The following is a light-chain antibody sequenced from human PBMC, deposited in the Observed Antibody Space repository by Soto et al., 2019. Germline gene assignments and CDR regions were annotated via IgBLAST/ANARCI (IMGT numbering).Light chain of an antibody. J-gene: IGKJ1*01. CDR1: QSVSNNF. CDR2: GAS. V-gene: IGKV3-20*01. CDR3: QQYGSSPRT. Sequence: EIVLTQSPGTLSLSPGERATLSCRASQSVSNNFLAWYRQKPGQAPRLLIYGASFRATSIPDRFSGSGSGTDFTLTISRLEPEDFAVYYCQQYGSSPRTFGQGTKVELK.